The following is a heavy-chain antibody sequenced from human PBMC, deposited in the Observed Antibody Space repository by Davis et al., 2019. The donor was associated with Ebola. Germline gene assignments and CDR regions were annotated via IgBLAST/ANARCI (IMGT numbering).Heavy chain of an antibody. Sequence: SETLSLTCTVSGGSISSSSSYWGWIRQPPGKGLEWIGNIFYSGSTYYNPSLKSRVTISVDTSKNQFSVKVTSVTAAGTAVYYCARGHTYGSMVYGLDVWGQGTTVTVSS. CDR2: IFYSGST. V-gene: IGHV4-39*01. CDR3: ARGHTYGSMVYGLDV. CDR1: GGSISSSSSY. D-gene: IGHD5-18*01. J-gene: IGHJ6*02.